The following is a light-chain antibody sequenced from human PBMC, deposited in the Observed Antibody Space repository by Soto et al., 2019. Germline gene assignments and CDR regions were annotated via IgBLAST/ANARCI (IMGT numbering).Light chain of an antibody. CDR2: EVS. Sequence: QSALTQPASVSGSPGQSITIFCTGTSSDVGGYNYVSWYQQHPGKAPTLIIYEVSNRPSGVSNRFSGSKSGNTASLTISGLQADDEADYYGSSYRSSSTLLFGGGTKVTVL. J-gene: IGLJ2*01. V-gene: IGLV2-14*01. CDR1: SSDVGGYNY. CDR3: SSYRSSSTLL.